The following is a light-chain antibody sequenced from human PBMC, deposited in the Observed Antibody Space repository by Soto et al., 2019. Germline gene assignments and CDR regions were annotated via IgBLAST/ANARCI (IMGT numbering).Light chain of an antibody. CDR3: PQRSHCPT. CDR2: DAS. J-gene: IGKJ4*01. Sequence: AKLPLSPGESTTLLCRASQSLGSYLAWYQQKPGQAPRLLIYDASTRATGVPASFSGSGSGKAFSLTISSLPPEDFAVYYCPQRSHCPTFGRGTKVDIK. CDR1: QSLGSY. V-gene: IGKV3-11*01.